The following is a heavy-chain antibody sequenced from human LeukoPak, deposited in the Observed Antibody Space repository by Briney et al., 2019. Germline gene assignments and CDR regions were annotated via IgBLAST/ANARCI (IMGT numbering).Heavy chain of an antibody. CDR3: ANGRGPNTGPTLDY. D-gene: IGHD5-24*01. Sequence: GGSLRLSCAASGLTFSSSSMTWVRQAPGKGLEWVSCISGSGENTYYADSVRGRFTISRDNSKNTLFLQLNSLRAEDTAIYYCANGRGPNTGPTLDYWGQGTLVTVSS. V-gene: IGHV3-23*01. CDR1: GLTFSSSS. J-gene: IGHJ4*02. CDR2: ISGSGENT.